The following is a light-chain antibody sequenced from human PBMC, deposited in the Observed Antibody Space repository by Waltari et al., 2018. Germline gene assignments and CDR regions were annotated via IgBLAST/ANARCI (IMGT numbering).Light chain of an antibody. CDR2: AAS. CDR1: QDISSH. V-gene: IGKV1-9*01. CDR3: LQLYSYPLT. Sequence: IQLTQSPSSLSASVGDRVTITCRASQDISSHLAWYQQIPGKAPKLLIYAASTLQSGVPSRFGGSGSGTDFTLTISSLQPEDFATFYCLQLYSYPLTFGGGTKVEIK. J-gene: IGKJ4*01.